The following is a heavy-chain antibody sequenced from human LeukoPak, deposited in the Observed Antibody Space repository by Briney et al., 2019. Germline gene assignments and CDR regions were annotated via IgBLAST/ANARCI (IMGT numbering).Heavy chain of an antibody. J-gene: IGHJ1*01. CDR2: ISAYNGNT. CDR1: GYTFTSYG. D-gene: IGHD2-15*01. V-gene: IGHV1-18*01. Sequence: ASVKVSCKASGYTFTSYGISWVRQAPGQGLEWMGWISAYNGNTNYAQKLQGRVTMTTDTSMSTAYMELRSLRSDDTAVYYCARGPIVVVVAATGYFQHWGQGTLVTVSS. CDR3: ARGPIVVVVAATGYFQH.